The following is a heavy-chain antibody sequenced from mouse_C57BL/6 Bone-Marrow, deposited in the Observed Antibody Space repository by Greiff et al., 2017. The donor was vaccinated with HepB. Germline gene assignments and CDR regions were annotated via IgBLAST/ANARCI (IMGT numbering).Heavy chain of an antibody. Sequence: VQLVESGPGLVAPSQSLSITCTVSGFSLTSYGVDWVRQSPGKGLEWLGVIWGVGSTNYNSALKSRLGISKDNSKSQVFLKMNSLQTDDTAMYYCASRGYYGSSYKVFAYWGQGTLVTVSA. V-gene: IGHV2-6*01. J-gene: IGHJ3*01. CDR3: ASRGYYGSSYKVFAY. D-gene: IGHD1-1*01. CDR2: IWGVGST. CDR1: GFSLTSYG.